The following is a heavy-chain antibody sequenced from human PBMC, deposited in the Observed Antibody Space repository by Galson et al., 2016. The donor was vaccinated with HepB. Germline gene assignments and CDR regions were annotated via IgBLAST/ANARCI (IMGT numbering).Heavy chain of an antibody. CDR2: IIPIYGPA. J-gene: IGHJ5*02. Sequence: SVKVSCKASGGTFSTYAISWVRQAPGQGLEWMGGIIPIYGPANYAQRFQGRLTITADESTTTAYMELSSLRSEDTAMYYCARDSSPSYTIFGVITPRGFDPWGQGTLVTVSS. CDR1: GGTFSTYA. V-gene: IGHV1-69*13. D-gene: IGHD3-3*01. CDR3: ARDSSPSYTIFGVITPRGFDP.